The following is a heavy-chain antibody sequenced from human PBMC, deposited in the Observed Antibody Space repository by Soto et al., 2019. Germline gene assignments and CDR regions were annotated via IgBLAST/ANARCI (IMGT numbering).Heavy chain of an antibody. CDR3: ARGKSRDAYNPLGY. CDR1: GGSINDYY. V-gene: IGHV4-59*01. J-gene: IGHJ4*02. Sequence: SETLSLTCTISGGSINDYYWSWIRQPPGKGLEWIGYISYSGSTSDNPSFKGRLTMSVDTSENRFSLKLNSVTAADTATYYCARGKSRDAYNPLGYWGPGTLVTVSS. D-gene: IGHD1-1*01. CDR2: ISYSGST.